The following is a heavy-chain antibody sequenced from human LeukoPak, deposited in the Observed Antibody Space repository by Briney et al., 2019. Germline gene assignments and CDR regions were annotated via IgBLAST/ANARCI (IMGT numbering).Heavy chain of an antibody. V-gene: IGHV4-34*01. CDR1: GGSFSGYY. J-gene: IGHJ4*02. CDR2: INHSGST. Sequence: SETLSLTCAVYGGSFSGYYWSWIRQPPGRGLEWIGEINHSGSTNYNPSLKSRVTISVDTSKNQFSLKLTSVTAADTAVYYCARGLSGIVGATYFDYWGQGTLVTVSS. D-gene: IGHD1-26*01. CDR3: ARGLSGIVGATYFDY.